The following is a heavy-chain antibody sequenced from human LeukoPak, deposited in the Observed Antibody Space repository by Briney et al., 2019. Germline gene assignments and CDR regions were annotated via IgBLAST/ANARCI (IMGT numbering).Heavy chain of an antibody. CDR3: ARSSSGPDPPDI. V-gene: IGHV3-74*01. CDR1: GFTFSTYW. J-gene: IGHJ3*02. CDR2: TNSDGTST. Sequence: PGGSLRLSCAASGFTFSTYWMHWVRQAPGKGLVWVSRTNSDGTSTNYAGSVRGRFTISRDNAKNTVYLQMNSLRAEDTAVYYCARSSSGPDPPDIWGQGTMVTVSS. D-gene: IGHD6-19*01.